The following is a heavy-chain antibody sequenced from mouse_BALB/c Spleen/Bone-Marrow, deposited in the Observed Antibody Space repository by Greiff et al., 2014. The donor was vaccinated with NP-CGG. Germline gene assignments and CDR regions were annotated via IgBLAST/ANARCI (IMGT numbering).Heavy chain of an antibody. CDR2: IDPSDSET. J-gene: IGHJ2*01. V-gene: IGHV1S126*01. D-gene: IGHD1-2*01. CDR3: ARVGLRLPYYFDY. CDR1: GYSFTSYW. Sequence: VKLVESGPQVVRPGASVKISCKASGYSFTSYWMHWVKQRPGQGLEWIGMIDPSDSETRLNQKFKDKATSTVDKSSSTAYMQLSSPTSEDSAVYYCARVGLRLPYYFDYWGQGTTLTVSS.